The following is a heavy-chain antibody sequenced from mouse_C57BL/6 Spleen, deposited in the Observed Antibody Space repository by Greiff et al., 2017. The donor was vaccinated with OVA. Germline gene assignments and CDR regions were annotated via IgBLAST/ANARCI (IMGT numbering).Heavy chain of an antibody. D-gene: IGHD2-4*01. Sequence: QVQLQQPGAELVKPGASVKLSCTASGYTFTSYWMHWVKQRPGRGLEWIGRIAPNSGGSKYTEKFTSKATLTVDKPSSTAYMQLSSLTSEDSAVYDCARNVDYEDLYYFDDWGKGTTLTVSS. CDR3: ARNVDYEDLYYFDD. CDR2: IAPNSGGS. CDR1: GYTFTSYW. V-gene: IGHV1-72*01. J-gene: IGHJ2*01.